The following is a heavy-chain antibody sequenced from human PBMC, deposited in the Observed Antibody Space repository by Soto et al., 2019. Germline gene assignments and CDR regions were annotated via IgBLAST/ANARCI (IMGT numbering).Heavy chain of an antibody. CDR3: GLVPDYYYGMDV. CDR1: GGSISSSNW. Sequence: QVQLRESGPGLVKPSGTLSLTCAVSGGSISSSNWWSWVRQPPGKGLEWIGEIYHSGSTNYNPSLNSRVTISVDKSKNQFSLKLSSVTAADTAVYYCGLVPDYYYGMDVWGQGTTVTVSS. V-gene: IGHV4-4*02. D-gene: IGHD3-10*01. CDR2: IYHSGST. J-gene: IGHJ6*02.